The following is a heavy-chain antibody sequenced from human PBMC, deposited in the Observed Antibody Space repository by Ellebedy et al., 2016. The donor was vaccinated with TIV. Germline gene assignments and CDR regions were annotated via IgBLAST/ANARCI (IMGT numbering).Heavy chain of an antibody. V-gene: IGHV1-69*04. CDR1: GGTFSSYA. CDR2: IIPILGIA. Sequence: AASLKVSCKASGGTFSSYAISWVRQAPGQGLEWMGRIIPILGIANYAQKFQGRVTITADNSTSTAYMELSSLRSEDTAVYYCARDEGYYDSSGYYYYFDYWGQGTLVTVSS. CDR3: ARDEGYYDSSGYYYYFDY. D-gene: IGHD3-22*01. J-gene: IGHJ4*02.